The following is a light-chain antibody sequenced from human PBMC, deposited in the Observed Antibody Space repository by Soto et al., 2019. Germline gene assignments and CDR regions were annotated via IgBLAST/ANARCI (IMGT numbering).Light chain of an antibody. CDR1: QSVSSSY. CDR2: GAS. J-gene: IGKJ1*01. V-gene: IGKV3-20*01. Sequence: EIELTQSPGTLSLSPGERATLSCRASQSVSSSYLAWYQQKPGQAPRLLIYGASSRAIGIPDRFSGSGSGTDFTLTISRLEPEDIAVYYCQQYGSSPRTFGQGTKVEIK. CDR3: QQYGSSPRT.